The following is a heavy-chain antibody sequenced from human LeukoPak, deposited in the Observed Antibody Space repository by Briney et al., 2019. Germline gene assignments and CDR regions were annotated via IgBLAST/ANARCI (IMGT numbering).Heavy chain of an antibody. CDR2: IYSGGST. CDR3: ARAYCSSTSCYPAQFDY. Sequence: GGSLRLSCAASGFTVSSNYMSWVRQAPGKGLEWVSVIYSGGSTYYADSVKGRFTISRDNSKNTLYLQMNSLRAEDTAVYYCARAYCSSTSCYPAQFDYWGQGTLVTVSS. CDR1: GFTVSSNY. V-gene: IGHV3-53*01. D-gene: IGHD2-2*01. J-gene: IGHJ4*02.